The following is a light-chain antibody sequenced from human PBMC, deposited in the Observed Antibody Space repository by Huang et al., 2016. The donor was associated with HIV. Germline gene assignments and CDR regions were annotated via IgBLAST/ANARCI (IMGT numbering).Light chain of an antibody. J-gene: IGKJ3*01. CDR3: QQRSNFT. V-gene: IGKV3-11*01. CDR1: QSVGSY. Sequence: EIVLTQSPATLSLSPGERATLSCRASQSVGSYLAWYQQKPGQAPRLLIYDASNRATGIPARFSGSGSGTDFTLTISSLEPEDFAVYYCQQRSNFTSGPGTKVDIK. CDR2: DAS.